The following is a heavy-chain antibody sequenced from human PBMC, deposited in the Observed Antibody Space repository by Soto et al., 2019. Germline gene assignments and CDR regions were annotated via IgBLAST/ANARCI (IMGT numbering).Heavy chain of an antibody. Sequence: QVQRVESGGGVVQPGRSLRLSCAASGFTFSSDGLHWFRQPPRKGPEWVAGIWYAGSNKYYADSVKGRVTISRDNSKNTLYLHMNSLSAEDTAVYYCARDGGSTAGTDYWGQGTLVTVS. CDR1: GFTFSSDG. J-gene: IGHJ4*02. V-gene: IGHV3-33*01. D-gene: IGHD6-13*01. CDR3: ARDGGSTAGTDY. CDR2: IWYAGSNK.